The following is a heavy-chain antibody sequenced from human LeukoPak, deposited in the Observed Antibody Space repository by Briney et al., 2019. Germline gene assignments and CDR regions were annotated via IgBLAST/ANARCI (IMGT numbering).Heavy chain of an antibody. Sequence: GESLKISCKGSGFTFSSYWIGWVRQMPGKGLEWMGIIYPGDSDTRYSPSFQGQVTISADNSITTAYLQWSSLKASDTAMYYCARSAAARRGLSFDYWGQGTLVTISS. CDR3: ARSAAARRGLSFDY. J-gene: IGHJ4*02. V-gene: IGHV5-51*01. CDR2: IYPGDSDT. CDR1: GFTFSSYW. D-gene: IGHD6-6*01.